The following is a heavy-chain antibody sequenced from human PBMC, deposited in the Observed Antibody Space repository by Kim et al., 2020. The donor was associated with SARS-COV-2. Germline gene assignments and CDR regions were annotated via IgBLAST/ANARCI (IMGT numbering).Heavy chain of an antibody. CDR3: ARDSDGSGNDAFDI. V-gene: IGHV3-21*01. J-gene: IGHJ3*02. Sequence: GGSLRLSCAASGFTFSGYSMHWVRQAPGKGLEWVSGISSSSIYIHQADSVKGRFTVSRDNAKNSLYLQMNRLRAEDTAVYYCARDSDGSGNDAFDIWGQGTMVTVSS. CDR2: ISSSSIYI. D-gene: IGHD3-22*01. CDR1: GFTFSGYS.